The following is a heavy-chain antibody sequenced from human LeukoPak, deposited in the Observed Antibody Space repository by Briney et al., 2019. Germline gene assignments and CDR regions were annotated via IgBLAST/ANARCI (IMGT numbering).Heavy chain of an antibody. CDR1: GFTFSSYA. J-gene: IGHJ6*02. D-gene: IGHD2-2*01. CDR3: ARDSVPAAIYDYGMDV. CDR2: MSYDGSNE. V-gene: IGHV3-30*04. Sequence: GGSLRLSCAASGFTFSSYAMHWVRQAPGKGLEWVAVMSYDGSNEYYVDSVKSRFTISRDNSKSTLYLQMNSLRVEDTAVYYCARDSVPAAIYDYGMDVWGQGTTVTVSS.